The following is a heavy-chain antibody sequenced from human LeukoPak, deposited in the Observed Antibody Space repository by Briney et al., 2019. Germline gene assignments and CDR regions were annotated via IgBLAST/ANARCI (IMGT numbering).Heavy chain of an antibody. D-gene: IGHD2-15*01. CDR1: GFTFSNYW. J-gene: IGHJ4*02. V-gene: IGHV3-7*04. CDR2: IKQDGSEK. CDR3: ARGGISRFDN. Sequence: VGSLRLSCAASGFTFSNYWMSWVRQAPGKGLEWVATIKQDGSEKYYVDSVKGRFSISRDNAKNSLYLQMNTLRAEDTAVYYCARGGISRFDNWGQGTLVTVSS.